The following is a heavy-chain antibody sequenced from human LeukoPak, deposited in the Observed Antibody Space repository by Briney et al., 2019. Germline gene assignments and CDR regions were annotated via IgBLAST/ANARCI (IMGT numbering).Heavy chain of an antibody. J-gene: IGHJ4*02. CDR3: ARDASGGDTIFGVGKPLLY. CDR2: ISSSGSTI. D-gene: IGHD3-3*01. V-gene: IGHV3-11*04. Sequence: GGSLRLSCAASGFTFSDYYMSWIRQAPGKGLEWVSYISSSGSTIYYADSVKGRFTISRDNAKNSLYLQMNSLRAEDTAVYYCARDASGGDTIFGVGKPLLYWGQGTLVTVSS. CDR1: GFTFSDYY.